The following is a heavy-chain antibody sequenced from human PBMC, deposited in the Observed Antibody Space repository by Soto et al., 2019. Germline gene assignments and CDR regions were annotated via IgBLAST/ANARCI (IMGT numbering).Heavy chain of an antibody. CDR1: GFTFGSYW. J-gene: IGHJ4*02. D-gene: IGHD3-10*01. CDR2: INGDGRIT. CDR3: SRETLWFGESPKS. Sequence: EVHLVESGGGSVQPGGSLRISCGASGFTFGSYWMDWVRHVPGKGLVWVSRINGDGRITTYADSVKGRFTISRDNAGSTLYLQMNSLRVDDTAVYYWSRETLWFGESPKSGGQGTLVTVSS. V-gene: IGHV3-74*01.